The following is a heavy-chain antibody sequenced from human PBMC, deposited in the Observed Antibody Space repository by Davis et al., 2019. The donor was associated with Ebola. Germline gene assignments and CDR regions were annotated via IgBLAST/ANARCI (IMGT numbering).Heavy chain of an antibody. D-gene: IGHD3-3*01. CDR1: GFTFRSYA. J-gene: IGHJ4*02. V-gene: IGHV3-23*01. Sequence: SCAASGFTFRSYAMSWVRQAPGQGLEWVSGISGSGGSTFYADSVKGRFTISRDNSKNTLYLQMNGLGGEDTAVYYCAKDMLRFLEWPFPGDYWGQGTLVTVSS. CDR2: ISGSGGST. CDR3: AKDMLRFLEWPFPGDY.